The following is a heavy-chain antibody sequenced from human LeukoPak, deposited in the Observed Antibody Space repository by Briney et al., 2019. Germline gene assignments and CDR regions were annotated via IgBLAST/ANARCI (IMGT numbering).Heavy chain of an antibody. CDR1: GGTFSSYA. CDR3: ARDPHRDGPCTYYYMDV. Sequence: GSSVKVSCKASGGTFSSYAISWVRQAPGQGLEWMGGIIPIFGTANYAQKFQGRVTITADESTRTAYMELSSLRSEDTAVYYSARDPHRDGPCTYYYMDVWGRETTVTVSS. CDR2: IIPIFGTA. V-gene: IGHV1-69*01. D-gene: IGHD5-24*01. J-gene: IGHJ6*03.